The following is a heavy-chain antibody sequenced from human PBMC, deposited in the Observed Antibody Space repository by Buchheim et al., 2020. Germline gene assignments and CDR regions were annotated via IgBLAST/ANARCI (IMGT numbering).Heavy chain of an antibody. CDR1: GDSISSSNW. CDR2: FYRNGSP. CDR3: ARLAATWYYFDY. J-gene: IGHJ4*02. Sequence: QVQLQESGPGLVKPSGTLSLTCAVSGDSISSSNWWSWVRQPPGKGLEWIGEFYRNGSPNYNPSLKSRVTISLDKSKNHFSLKLNSVTAADTAVYYCARLAATWYYFDYWGQGTL. D-gene: IGHD2-15*01. V-gene: IGHV4-4*02.